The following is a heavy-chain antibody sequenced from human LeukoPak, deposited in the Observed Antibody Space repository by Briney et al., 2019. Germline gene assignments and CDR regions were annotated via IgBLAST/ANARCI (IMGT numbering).Heavy chain of an antibody. V-gene: IGHV4-59*08. CDR3: ARFGSDSSGYKYYFDY. Sequence: SETLSLTCTVSGGSISSYYWSWIRQSPGKGLQWIGYISYGGSTNYDSSLKSRLTMSVDTSKNQFSLKLRSVTAADTSVYYCARFGSDSSGYKYYFDYWGQGARVTVSS. D-gene: IGHD3-22*01. CDR2: ISYGGST. J-gene: IGHJ4*02. CDR1: GGSISSYY.